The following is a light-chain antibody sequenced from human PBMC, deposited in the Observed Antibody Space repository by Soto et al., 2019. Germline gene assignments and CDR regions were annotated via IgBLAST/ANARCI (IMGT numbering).Light chain of an antibody. V-gene: IGKV1-27*01. CDR1: RGISNY. Sequence: DILMTQSPSSLSASVGDRVTITCRASRGISNYLAWYQQKPGKVPQLLIFAAISLQSGVPSRFSGSGSGTDFTLTISSLQPEDVATYYCQNYHSAPRTFGQGTKVEIK. CDR3: QNYHSAPRT. J-gene: IGKJ1*01. CDR2: AAI.